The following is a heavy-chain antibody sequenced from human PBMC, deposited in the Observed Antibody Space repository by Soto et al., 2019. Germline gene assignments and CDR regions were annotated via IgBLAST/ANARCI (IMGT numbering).Heavy chain of an antibody. V-gene: IGHV1-18*01. CDR2: ISAYNGNT. J-gene: IGHJ5*02. CDR3: ARVRGVVEGWFDP. Sequence: ASVKVSCKASGYTFTSYGISWVRHAPGQGLEWMGWISAYNGNTNYAQKLQGRVTMTTDTSTSTAHMELRSLRSDDTAVYYCARVRGVVEGWFDPWGQGTLVTVSS. D-gene: IGHD2-15*01. CDR1: GYTFTSYG.